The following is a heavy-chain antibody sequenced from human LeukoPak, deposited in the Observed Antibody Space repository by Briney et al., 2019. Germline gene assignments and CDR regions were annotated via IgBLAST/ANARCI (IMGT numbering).Heavy chain of an antibody. J-gene: IGHJ4*02. D-gene: IGHD6-19*01. V-gene: IGHV1-2*06. Sequence: SVKVSCKASGYTFTGYYMHWVRQAPGQGLEWMGRINPNSGGTNYAQKFQGRVTMTRDTSISTAYMELSRLRSDDTAVYYCAPSFPPYSSGWYYFDYWGQGTLVTVSS. CDR2: INPNSGGT. CDR3: APSFPPYSSGWYYFDY. CDR1: GYTFTGYY.